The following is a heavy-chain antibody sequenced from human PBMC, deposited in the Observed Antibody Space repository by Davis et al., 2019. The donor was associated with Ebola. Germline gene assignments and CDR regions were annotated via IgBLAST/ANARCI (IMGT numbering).Heavy chain of an antibody. J-gene: IGHJ5*02. CDR1: GGSFSDYF. CDR2: ISHHNGYT. D-gene: IGHD4-17*01. Sequence: SETLSLTCAVYGGSFSDYFWSWIRQPPEKGLEWIGEISHHNGYTNYNPSLKSRVTISVDTSKNQFSLKLSSVTAADTAVYYCARAKDGDYVRLNWFDPWGQGTLVTVSS. CDR3: ARAKDGDYVRLNWFDP. V-gene: IGHV4-34*01.